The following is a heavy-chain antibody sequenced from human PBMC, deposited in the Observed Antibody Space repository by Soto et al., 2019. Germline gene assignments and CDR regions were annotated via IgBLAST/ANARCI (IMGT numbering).Heavy chain of an antibody. CDR3: ARLHFYDFWCGSVPRDV. J-gene: IGHJ6*04. CDR1: GGSVSSGTYQ. Sequence: SETLSLTCTVSGGSVSSGTYQWSWIRQSPGKGLEWIGHIHYTGNTNNNPSFKSRVSISVDSSKNHFSLKLTSVSAADTPLYFCARLHFYDFWCGSVPRDVRGKGTAVAASS. CDR2: IHYTGNT. V-gene: IGHV4-61*03. D-gene: IGHD3-3*01.